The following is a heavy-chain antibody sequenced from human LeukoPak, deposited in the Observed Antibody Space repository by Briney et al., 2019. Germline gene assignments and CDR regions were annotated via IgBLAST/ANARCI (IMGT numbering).Heavy chain of an antibody. CDR3: ARYRGYGFDY. CDR1: YYSTTNGDY. D-gene: IGHD3-22*01. Sequence: SETLSLACGVSYYSTTNGDYWAWIRQPLGKALEWIGSVYHSGSTYYNPSLKSRVTMSIDTSKNQFSLRLTSVTAADTAVYYCARYRGYGFDYWGQGTLVTVSS. CDR2: VYHSGST. V-gene: IGHV4-38-2*01. J-gene: IGHJ4*02.